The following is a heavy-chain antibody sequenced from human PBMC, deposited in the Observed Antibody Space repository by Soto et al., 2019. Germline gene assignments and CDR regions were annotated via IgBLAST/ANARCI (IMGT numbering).Heavy chain of an antibody. CDR1: GGTFSSYP. J-gene: IGHJ6*02. Sequence: QVQLVQSGAEVRKPGSSVKVSCKASGGTFSSYPISWVRQAPGQGLEWMGGIIPIFGTTNYAQKFQGRVTIIADESTSTVYMELSSLRPEDTAVYYCARDLRRQLGGYYGMDVWGQGTTVTVSS. D-gene: IGHD6-13*01. CDR2: IIPIFGTT. CDR3: ARDLRRQLGGYYGMDV. V-gene: IGHV1-69*01.